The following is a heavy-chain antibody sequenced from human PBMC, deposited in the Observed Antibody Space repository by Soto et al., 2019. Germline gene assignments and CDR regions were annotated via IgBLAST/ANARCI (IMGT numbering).Heavy chain of an antibody. J-gene: IGHJ4*02. CDR1: GYMFPIYH. CDR3: AIHHSPGDFHF. Sequence: GEYLKISCEASGYMFPIYHISWVRQMPGKGLEWVGKIDPSDSRTMYRPSSRARITISVDKSINTAYLEWGRLKASDTAMYYCAIHHSPGDFHFSCQGPQLTLSS. CDR2: IDPSDSRT. V-gene: IGHV5-10-1*01.